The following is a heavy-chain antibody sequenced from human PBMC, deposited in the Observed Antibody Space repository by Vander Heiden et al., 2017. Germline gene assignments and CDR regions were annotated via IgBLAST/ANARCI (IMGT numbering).Heavy chain of an antibody. CDR2: ITDSGDNA. D-gene: IGHD2-2*01. V-gene: IGHV3-23*01. CDR3: AKEGRSSNSNDD. Sequence: EVQVLESGGGLVQPGGSLRLTCAASGFPFSKFAMTWVRQAPGKGLEWVSIITDSGDNAYYADSVKGRCIISRDNSKNTVHLQMHSLRVEDTAVYYCAKEGRSSNSNDDWGQGTLVTVSS. J-gene: IGHJ4*02. CDR1: GFPFSKFA.